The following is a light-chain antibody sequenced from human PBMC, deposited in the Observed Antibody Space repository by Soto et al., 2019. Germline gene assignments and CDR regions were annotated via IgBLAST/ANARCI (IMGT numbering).Light chain of an antibody. CDR2: LNRDGSH. V-gene: IGLV4-69*01. J-gene: IGLJ2*01. CDR3: QTWGTGIVI. Sequence: QSVLTQSPSASASLGASVKLTCTLSSGHSNYAIAWHQQQPEKGPRYLMKLNRDGSHSKGDGIPNRFSGSRSGAERYLTISSLQSEDEADYYCQTWGTGIVIFGGGTKVTVL. CDR1: SGHSNYA.